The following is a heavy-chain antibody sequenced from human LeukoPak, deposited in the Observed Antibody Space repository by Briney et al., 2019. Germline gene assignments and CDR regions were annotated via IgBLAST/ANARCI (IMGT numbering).Heavy chain of an antibody. CDR2: ISWNSGSI. Sequence: GRSLRLSCAASGFTFDDYAMHWVRQAPGKGLEWVSGISWNSGSIGYADSVKGRFTISRDNAKNSLYLQMNSLRAEDTALYYCAEERLWFGELFTNAFDIWGQGTMVTVSS. CDR3: AEERLWFGELFTNAFDI. CDR1: GFTFDDYA. V-gene: IGHV3-9*01. J-gene: IGHJ3*02. D-gene: IGHD3-10*01.